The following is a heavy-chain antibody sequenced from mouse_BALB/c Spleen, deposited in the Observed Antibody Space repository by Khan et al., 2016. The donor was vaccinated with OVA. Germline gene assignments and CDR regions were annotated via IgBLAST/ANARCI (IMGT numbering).Heavy chain of an antibody. D-gene: IGHD1-1*01. CDR1: GYSITSDYA. CDR2: ISYSGNT. CDR3: ARVYGGDFDY. Sequence: EVQLVESGPGLVKPSQSLSLICTVTGYSITSDYAWNWIRQFPGNKLEWMGFISYSGNTKYNPSLKSRISITRDTSNNQFFLQLNSVTTEDTATYYCARVYGGDFDYWGHGTTLTVSS. J-gene: IGHJ2*01. V-gene: IGHV3-2*02.